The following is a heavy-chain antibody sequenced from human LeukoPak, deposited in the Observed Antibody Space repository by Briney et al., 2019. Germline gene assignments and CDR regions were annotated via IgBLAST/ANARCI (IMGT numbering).Heavy chain of an antibody. V-gene: IGHV4-31*11. J-gene: IGHJ3*02. CDR1: GGSFSGYY. CDR3: ARDQGQWELGMDI. CDR2: IYYSGST. Sequence: PSETLSLTCAVYGGSFSGYYWSWIRQHPGKGLEWIGYIYYSGSTYYNPSLKSRVTISVDTSKNQFSLKLSSVTAADTAVYYCARDQGQWELGMDIWGQGTMVTVSS. D-gene: IGHD1-26*01.